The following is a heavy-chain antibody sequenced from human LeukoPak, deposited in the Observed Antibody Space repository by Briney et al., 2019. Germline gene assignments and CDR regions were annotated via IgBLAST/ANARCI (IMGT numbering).Heavy chain of an antibody. CDR1: GYRFIGNY. D-gene: IGHD3-9*01. J-gene: IGHJ5*02. Sequence: ASVKVSCKASGYRFIGNYIHWVRQAPGQGLEWMAWINPNSGDTNYAQKFQGRVTVTRDTPISTVYMDLSRLRYDDTAIYYCARAREVTGLTPWGQGTLVTVSS. CDR3: ARAREVTGLTP. V-gene: IGHV1-2*02. CDR2: INPNSGDT.